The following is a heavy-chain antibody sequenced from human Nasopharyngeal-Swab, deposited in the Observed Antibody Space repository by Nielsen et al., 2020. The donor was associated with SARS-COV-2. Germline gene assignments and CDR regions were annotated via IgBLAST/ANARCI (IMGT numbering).Heavy chain of an antibody. J-gene: IGHJ6*02. CDR1: GFIFKNYA. Sequence: GESLKISCSASGFIFKNYAMNWVRQAPGRGLEWVSAISGADESTKYADSVKGRFTISRDNSKNTLDLQMNSLRAEDTAMYYCAKDRDSGDDSGEYYHYYGMDVWGQGTSVTVS. D-gene: IGHD5-12*01. V-gene: IGHV3-23*01. CDR3: AKDRDSGDDSGEYYHYYGMDV. CDR2: ISGADEST.